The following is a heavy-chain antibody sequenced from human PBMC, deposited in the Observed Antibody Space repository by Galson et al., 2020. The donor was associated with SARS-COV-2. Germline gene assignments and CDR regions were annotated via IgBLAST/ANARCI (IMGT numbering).Heavy chain of an antibody. CDR1: FFSLSTSGVG. CDR2: ISWDDDK. Sequence: SGPTLVQPPHTLTLPFPFSFFSLSTSGVGVGWIRQPPGKSLEWLALISWDDDKRYSPSLNSRLTIPKDTSPPPVVLTMTTMAPVDTATYYCGYTPYSSGRTRWFDPWGQGTLVTVS. D-gene: IGHD6-19*01. J-gene: IGHJ5*02. V-gene: IGHV2-5*02. CDR3: GYTPYSSGRTRWFDP.